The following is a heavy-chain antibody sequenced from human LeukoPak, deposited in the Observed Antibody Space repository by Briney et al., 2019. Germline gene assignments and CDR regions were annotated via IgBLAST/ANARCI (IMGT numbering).Heavy chain of an antibody. CDR1: GLTFGSSW. V-gene: IGHV3-74*01. J-gene: IGHJ4*02. Sequence: GASLTPSCAAAGLTFGSSWTRSVRQPPGKGLVWVSRINSDGRSTSYADSVKGRITISRDNAKNTLYLQMNSLGAEDTAVYYCARARYGGNYYFDYWGQGTLVTVSS. D-gene: IGHD4-23*01. CDR2: INSDGRST. CDR3: ARARYGGNYYFDY.